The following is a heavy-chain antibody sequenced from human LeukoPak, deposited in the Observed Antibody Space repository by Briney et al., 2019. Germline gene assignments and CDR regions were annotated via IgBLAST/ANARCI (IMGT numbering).Heavy chain of an antibody. D-gene: IGHD2-15*01. CDR1: GGSFSGYY. V-gene: IGHV4-34*01. CDR3: ARQREYCSGVSCYSDVFDI. Sequence: SETLSLTCAVYGGSFSGYYWSWIRQPPGKGLEWIGEINHSGSTNYNPSLKSRVTISVDTSKNQFSLKLSSVTAADTAVYYCARQREYCSGVSCYSDVFDIWGQGTMVTVSS. J-gene: IGHJ3*02. CDR2: INHSGST.